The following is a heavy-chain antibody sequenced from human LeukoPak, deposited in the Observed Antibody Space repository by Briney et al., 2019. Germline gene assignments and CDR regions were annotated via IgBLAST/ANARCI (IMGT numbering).Heavy chain of an antibody. D-gene: IGHD3-16*01. CDR1: GYTLTELS. CDR2: FDPEDGET. Sequence: ASVKVSCKVSGYTLTELSMHWVRQAPGKGLEWMGGFDPEDGETIYAQKFQGRVTMTEDTSTDTAYMELSSLRSEDTAVYYCAGARLGGPSYYFDYWAREPWSPSPQ. J-gene: IGHJ4*02. CDR3: AGARLGGPSYYFDY. V-gene: IGHV1-24*01.